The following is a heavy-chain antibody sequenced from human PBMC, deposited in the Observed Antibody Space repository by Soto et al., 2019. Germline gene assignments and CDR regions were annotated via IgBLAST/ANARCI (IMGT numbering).Heavy chain of an antibody. Sequence: EVQLVETGGGLIQPGGSLRLSCAASGFTVSSNYMSWVRQAPGKGLEWVSVIYSGGSTYYADYVKGRFTISRDNSKNTLYLQMNSLRDEDPDVYDCARGASSSWYQRAYNWFDPWGQGTLVNVSS. D-gene: IGHD6-13*01. CDR3: ARGASSSWYQRAYNWFDP. CDR2: IYSGGST. V-gene: IGHV3-53*02. J-gene: IGHJ5*02. CDR1: GFTVSSNY.